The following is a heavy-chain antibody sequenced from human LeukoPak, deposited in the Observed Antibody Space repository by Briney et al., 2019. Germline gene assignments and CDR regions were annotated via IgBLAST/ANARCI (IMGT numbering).Heavy chain of an antibody. CDR2: ISGSGGST. CDR1: GFTFSSYA. Sequence: GGSVRLSCAASGFTFSSYAMSWVRQAPGQGLEWVSAISGSGGSTYYADSVKGRFTISRDNSKNTPYLQMNSLRAEDTTVYYCAKDRYYYGSGIYHWGQGTLGTVSS. V-gene: IGHV3-23*01. J-gene: IGHJ4*02. CDR3: AKDRYYYGSGIYH. D-gene: IGHD3-10*01.